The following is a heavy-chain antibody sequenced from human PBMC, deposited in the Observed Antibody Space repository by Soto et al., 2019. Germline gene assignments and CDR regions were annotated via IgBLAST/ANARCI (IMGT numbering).Heavy chain of an antibody. J-gene: IGHJ5*02. V-gene: IGHV4-31*11. CDR3: ARDRGYCSSTSCSPVWFDP. Sequence: PSETLSLTCAVSGYSISSGYYWSWIRQHPGKGLEWIGYIYYSGSTYYNPSLKSRVTISVDTSKNQFSLKLSSVTAADTAVYYCARDRGYCSSTSCSPVWFDPWGQGTLVTVSS. CDR1: GYSISSGYY. D-gene: IGHD2-2*01. CDR2: IYYSGST.